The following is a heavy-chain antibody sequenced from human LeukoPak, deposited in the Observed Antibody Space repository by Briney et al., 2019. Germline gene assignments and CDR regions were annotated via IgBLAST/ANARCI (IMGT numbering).Heavy chain of an antibody. V-gene: IGHV3-21*01. CDR3: ARDPRLPLTYYYYGMDV. CDR2: ISSSSSYI. Sequence: GGSLRLSCAASGFTFSSYSMNWVRQAPGKGLEWVSSISSSSSYIYYADSVKGRFTISRDNAKNSLYLQMNSLRAEDTAVYYCARDPRLPLTYYYYGMDVWGQGTTVTVSS. J-gene: IGHJ6*02. CDR1: GFTFSSYS. D-gene: IGHD5-12*01.